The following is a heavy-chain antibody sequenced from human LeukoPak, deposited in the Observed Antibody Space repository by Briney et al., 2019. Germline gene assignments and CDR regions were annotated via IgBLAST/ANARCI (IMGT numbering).Heavy chain of an antibody. CDR1: GGSFSGYY. CDR2: INHSGST. CDR3: ASHVDIVAYGAAY. D-gene: IGHD5-12*01. Sequence: PSETLSLTCAVYGGSFSGYYWSWIRQPPGKGLEWIGEINHSGSTNYNPSLKSRVTISVDTSKNQFSLKLSSVTAADTAVYYCASHVDIVAYGAAYWGQGTLVTVSS. V-gene: IGHV4-34*01. J-gene: IGHJ4*02.